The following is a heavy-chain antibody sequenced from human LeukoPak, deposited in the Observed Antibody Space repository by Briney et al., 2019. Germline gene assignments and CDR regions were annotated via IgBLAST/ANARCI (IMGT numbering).Heavy chain of an antibody. CDR2: INPSGGST. CDR1: GYTFTSYY. CDR3: ARDYYDSSGYYPLFGY. D-gene: IGHD3-22*01. V-gene: IGHV1-46*01. J-gene: IGHJ4*02. Sequence: ASVKVSCKASGYTFTSYYMHWVRQAPGQGLEWMGIINPSGGSTSYAQKFQGRVTMTRDTSTSTAYMELRSLRSDDTAVYYCARDYYDSSGYYPLFGYWGQGTLVTVSS.